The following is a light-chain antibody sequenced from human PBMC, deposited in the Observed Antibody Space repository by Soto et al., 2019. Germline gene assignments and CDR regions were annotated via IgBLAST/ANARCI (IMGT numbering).Light chain of an antibody. CDR2: KAS. CDR3: QHYHTYPWT. Sequence: DIQMTQSPSTLSASVGDRVTITCRASQSISSWLAWYQQKPGKAPKLLIYKASTVESGVPSRFSGSGSGTEFTLTISSLQPDDFATYHCQHYHTYPWTFGQGTQVEIK. CDR1: QSISSW. J-gene: IGKJ1*01. V-gene: IGKV1-5*03.